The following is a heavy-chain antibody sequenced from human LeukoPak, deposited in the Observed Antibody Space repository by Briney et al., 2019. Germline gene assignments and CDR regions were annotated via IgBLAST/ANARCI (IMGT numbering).Heavy chain of an antibody. CDR2: ISAYNGNT. D-gene: IGHD3-22*01. J-gene: IGHJ6*02. Sequence: ASVKVSCKASGYTFTSYGISWVRQPPGQGLEWMGWISAYNGNTNYAQKLQGRVTMTTDTSTSTAYMELRSLRSDDTAVYYCARDYYDSSPEPNYYYYGMDVWGQGTTVTVSS. V-gene: IGHV1-18*01. CDR1: GYTFTSYG. CDR3: ARDYYDSSPEPNYYYYGMDV.